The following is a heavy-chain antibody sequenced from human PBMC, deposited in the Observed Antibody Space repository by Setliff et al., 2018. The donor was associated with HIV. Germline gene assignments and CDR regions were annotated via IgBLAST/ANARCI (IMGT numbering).Heavy chain of an antibody. V-gene: IGHV1-69*16. CDR2: IIPFTGTT. CDR1: GGTFNTYT. D-gene: IGHD3-10*01. J-gene: IGHJ4*02. CDR3: ARAPRPTMIRGVFDY. Sequence: SVKVSCKASGGTFNTYTITWVRQAPGQGLEWMGGIIPFTGTTNYAQKFQGRVTITTDESRSIVYMEVSSLRSEDTAVYYCARAPRPTMIRGVFDYWGQGTLVTVSS.